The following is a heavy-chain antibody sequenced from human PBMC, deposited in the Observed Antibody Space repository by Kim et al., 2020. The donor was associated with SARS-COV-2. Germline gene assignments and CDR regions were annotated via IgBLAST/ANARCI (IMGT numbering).Heavy chain of an antibody. D-gene: IGHD3-22*01. CDR2: IYYSGST. CDR1: GGSISSSSYY. Sequence: SETLSLTCTVSGGSISSSSYYWGWIRQPPGKGLEWIGSIYYSGSTYYNPSLKSRVTISVDTSKNQFSLKLSSVTAADTAVYYCARHPSITMIVIAWYFDLGGRGTLVTVSS. V-gene: IGHV4-39*01. J-gene: IGHJ2*01. CDR3: ARHPSITMIVIAWYFDL.